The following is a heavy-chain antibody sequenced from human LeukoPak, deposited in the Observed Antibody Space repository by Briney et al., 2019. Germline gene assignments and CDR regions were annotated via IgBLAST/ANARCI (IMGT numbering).Heavy chain of an antibody. D-gene: IGHD2-21*01. CDR3: ARHEDPIPVQGPNWFDP. V-gene: IGHV3-7*05. CDR2: INRDGTEK. CDR1: GFNFSDSR. J-gene: IGHJ5*02. Sequence: GGSLRLSCATSGFNFSDSRMTWVRQAPGKGLQWVANINRDGTEKHFLDSVKGRFTISRDNAKNSLYLQMNSLRAEDTAVYYCARHEDPIPVQGPNWFDPWGQGTLVTVSS.